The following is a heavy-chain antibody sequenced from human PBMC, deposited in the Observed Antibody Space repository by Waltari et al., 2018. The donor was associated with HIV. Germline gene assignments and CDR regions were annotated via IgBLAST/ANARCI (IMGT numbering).Heavy chain of an antibody. D-gene: IGHD6-13*01. CDR1: GFTFSDYS. CDR2: MSISGSFI. V-gene: IGHV3-21*02. Sequence: EVQLVDSGGGLVKPGGSLRLSCAASGFTFSDYSMNWVRQSPGKGLEWVSSMSISGSFIYYADSVKGRFTISRDNAQNSMYLQMNNLRADDSAMYYCARDSRGTSWSLNWFDPWGQGTLVTVSS. J-gene: IGHJ5*02. CDR3: ARDSRGTSWSLNWFDP.